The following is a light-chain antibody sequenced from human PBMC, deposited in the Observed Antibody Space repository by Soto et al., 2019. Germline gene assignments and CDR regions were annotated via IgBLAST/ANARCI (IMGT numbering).Light chain of an antibody. CDR2: AAS. Sequence: DIQMTQSPSSLSASVGDRVTITCRASQTISSYLNWYQQNPGKAPKLLIYAASSLPSGVPSRFSGSGSGTDFTLTISSLQPEDFATYYCQQSSNLPYTFGQGTKLEIK. CDR3: QQSSNLPYT. CDR1: QTISSY. V-gene: IGKV1-39*01. J-gene: IGKJ2*01.